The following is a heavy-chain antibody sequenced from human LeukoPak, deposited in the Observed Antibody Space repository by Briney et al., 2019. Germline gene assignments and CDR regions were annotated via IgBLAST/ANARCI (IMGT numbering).Heavy chain of an antibody. V-gene: IGHV4-59*01. CDR3: ARNHPSYYYYGMDV. CDR1: GDSISSYY. CDR2: IYYSGST. D-gene: IGHD1-14*01. J-gene: IGHJ6*02. Sequence: SETLSLTCTVSGDSISSYYWNWIRQSPGKGLEWIGCIYYSGSTNYNPSLKSRVTISVDTSKNQFSLKLSSVTAADTAVYYCARNHPSYYYYGMDVWGQGTTVTVSS.